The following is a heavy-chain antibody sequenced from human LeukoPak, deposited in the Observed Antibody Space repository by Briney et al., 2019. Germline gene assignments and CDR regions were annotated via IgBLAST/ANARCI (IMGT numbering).Heavy chain of an antibody. CDR3: ARRLTQYDCFDP. CDR1: GDTVSSNSVT. V-gene: IGHV6-1*01. D-gene: IGHD2-2*01. J-gene: IGHJ5*02. CDR2: TYYRSTWYN. Sequence: SQTLSLTCALSGDTVSSNSVTWNWIRQSPSRGLEWLGRTYYRSTWYNDYAVSVRGRITVNPDTSKNQFSLHLNSVTPEDTAVYYCARRLTQYDCFDPWGQGILVTVSS.